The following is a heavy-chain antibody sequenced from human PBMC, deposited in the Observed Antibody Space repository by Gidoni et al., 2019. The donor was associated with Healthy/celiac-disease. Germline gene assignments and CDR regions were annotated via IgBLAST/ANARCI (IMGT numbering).Heavy chain of an antibody. J-gene: IGHJ4*02. V-gene: IGHV3-23*01. D-gene: IGHD6-6*01. CDR3: AKDPRQLVFDY. Sequence: AISGSGGSTYYADSVKGRFTISRDNSKNTLYLQMNSLRAEDTAVYYCAKDPRQLVFDYWGQGTLVTVSS. CDR2: ISGSGGST.